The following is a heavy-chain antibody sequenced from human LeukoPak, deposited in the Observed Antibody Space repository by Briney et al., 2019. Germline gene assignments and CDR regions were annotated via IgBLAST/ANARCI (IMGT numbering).Heavy chain of an antibody. J-gene: IGHJ4*02. CDR2: IYYSGST. Sequence: SETLSLTCTVSGGPISSYYWSWIRQPPGKGLEWIGSIYYSGSTYYNPSLKSRVTISVDTSKNQFSLKLSSVTAADTAVYYCARHSSSWYHFDYWGQGTLVTVSS. V-gene: IGHV4-39*01. CDR3: ARHSSSWYHFDY. CDR1: GGPISSYY. D-gene: IGHD6-13*01.